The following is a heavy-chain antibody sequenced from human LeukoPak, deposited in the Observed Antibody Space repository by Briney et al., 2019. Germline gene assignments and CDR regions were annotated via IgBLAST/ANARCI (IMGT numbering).Heavy chain of an antibody. Sequence: GGSLRLSCAASGFTFSSYSMNWVRQAPGKGLEWVSSISSSSSYIYYADSVKGRFTISRDNAKNSLYLQMNSLRAEDTAVYYCARAGIAVAGIYYWGQGTLVTVSS. CDR1: GFTFSSYS. CDR3: ARAGIAVAGIYY. D-gene: IGHD6-19*01. CDR2: ISSSSSYI. V-gene: IGHV3-21*04. J-gene: IGHJ4*02.